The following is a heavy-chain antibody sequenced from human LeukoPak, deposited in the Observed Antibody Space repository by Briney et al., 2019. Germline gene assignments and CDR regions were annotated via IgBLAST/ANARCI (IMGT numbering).Heavy chain of an antibody. J-gene: IGHJ4*02. CDR2: ISYDGNNK. CDR1: GFTFSNYA. D-gene: IGHD6-13*01. V-gene: IGHV3-30-3*01. CDR3: ARDLTIAAANYYFDN. Sequence: GRSLRLSCVAFGFTFSNYAMHWVRQAPGKGLEWVAVISYDGNNKYYADSVTGRFTISRDDSTNTLYLQMNSLRAEDTAMYYCARDLTIAAANYYFDNWGQGTLVTVSS.